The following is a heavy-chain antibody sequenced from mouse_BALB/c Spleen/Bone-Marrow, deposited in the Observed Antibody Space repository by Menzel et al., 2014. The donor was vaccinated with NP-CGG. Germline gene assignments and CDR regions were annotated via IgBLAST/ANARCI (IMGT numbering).Heavy chain of an antibody. CDR2: ISSGGSST. Sequence: EVKLMESGGDLVKPGGSLKLSCVASGFTFSSYGMSWVRQTPDKRLEWVATISSGGSSTYYPASVKGRFTISRDNAKSTLYLQMSSMNSEDTAMYYCTRRPLQANSYFDCWGQGTPLTGSS. D-gene: IGHD3-2*02. CDR3: TRRPLQANSYFDC. V-gene: IGHV5-6*02. J-gene: IGHJ2*01. CDR1: GFTFSSYG.